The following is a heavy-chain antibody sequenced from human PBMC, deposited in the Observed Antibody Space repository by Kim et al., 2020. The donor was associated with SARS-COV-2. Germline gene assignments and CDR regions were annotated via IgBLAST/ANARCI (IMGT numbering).Heavy chain of an antibody. CDR1: GYTFTNYG. Sequence: ASVKVSCKASGYTFTNYGINWVRQAPGQGLEWMGWISLYNGDTNYAQNLQGRVTMTTDTSTSTAYMELRSLRSDDTAVYYCARVRVPGGKTFDYWGQGTLVTVSS. J-gene: IGHJ4*02. D-gene: IGHD6-19*01. CDR3: ARVRVPGGKTFDY. CDR2: ISLYNGDT. V-gene: IGHV1-18*01.